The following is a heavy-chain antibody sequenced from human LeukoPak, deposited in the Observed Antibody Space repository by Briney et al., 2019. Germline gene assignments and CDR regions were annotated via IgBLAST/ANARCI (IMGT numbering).Heavy chain of an antibody. V-gene: IGHV5-51*01. Sequence: GESLKISCKGSGYSFTSYWIGWVRQMPGKGLEWMGIIYPGDSDTRYSPSFQGQVTISADKSISTAYLQWSSLKASDTAMYYCASHRDPRYYYYYMDVWGKGTTVTVSS. CDR1: GYSFTSYW. J-gene: IGHJ6*03. CDR3: ASHRDPRYYYYYMDV. CDR2: IYPGDSDT.